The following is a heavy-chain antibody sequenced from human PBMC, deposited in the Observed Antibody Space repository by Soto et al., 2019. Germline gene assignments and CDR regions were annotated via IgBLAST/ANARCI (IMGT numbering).Heavy chain of an antibody. V-gene: IGHV4-59*01. J-gene: IGHJ3*02. CDR3: ARSYGSGSYDAFDI. D-gene: IGHD3-10*01. Sequence: PSETLSLTCTVSGGSISSYYRSWIRQPRGKGLEWIGYIYYSGSTNYNPSLKSRVTISVDTSKNQFSLKLSSVTAADTAVYYCARSYGSGSYDAFDIWGQGTMAPVSS. CDR2: IYYSGST. CDR1: GGSISSYY.